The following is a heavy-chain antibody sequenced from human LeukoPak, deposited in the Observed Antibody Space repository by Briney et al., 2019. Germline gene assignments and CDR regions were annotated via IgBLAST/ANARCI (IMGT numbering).Heavy chain of an antibody. J-gene: IGHJ6*03. Sequence: TGGSLRLSCAASGFTFSNAWMSWVRQAPGKGLEWVSYISSSGSTIYYADSVKGRFTVSRDNAKNSLYLQMNSLRAEDTAVYYCARDGEGYSYGYYMDVWGKGTTVTISS. CDR2: ISSSGSTI. D-gene: IGHD5-18*01. CDR1: GFTFSNAW. V-gene: IGHV3-11*04. CDR3: ARDGEGYSYGYYMDV.